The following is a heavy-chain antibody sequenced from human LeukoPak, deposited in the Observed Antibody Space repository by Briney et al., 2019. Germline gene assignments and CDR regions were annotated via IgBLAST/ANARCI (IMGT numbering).Heavy chain of an antibody. Sequence: SETLSLTCAVYGGSFSGYYWSWIRQPPGKGLEWIGEINHSGSTNYKPSLKSRVTISVDTSKNQFSLKLSSVTAANTAVYYCARGTTAGYSSSWYSWFDPWGQGTLVTVSS. CDR3: ARGTTAGYSSSWYSWFDP. CDR1: GGSFSGYY. V-gene: IGHV4-34*01. CDR2: INHSGST. J-gene: IGHJ5*02. D-gene: IGHD6-13*01.